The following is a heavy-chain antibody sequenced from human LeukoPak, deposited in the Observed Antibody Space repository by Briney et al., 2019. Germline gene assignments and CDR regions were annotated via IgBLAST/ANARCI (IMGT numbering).Heavy chain of an antibody. CDR2: IYTDDQT. Sequence: GGSLRLSCAASGFTFSSYSMNWVRQAPGKGLEWLSVIYTDDQTYYADAVKGRFIVSRDISKNTLYLQVNNVTAEDTAIYYCAREVANGASYSSAWSVWGQGTTVSVSS. CDR1: GFTFSSYS. V-gene: IGHV3-53*01. D-gene: IGHD6-19*01. CDR3: AREVANGASYSSAWSV. J-gene: IGHJ6*02.